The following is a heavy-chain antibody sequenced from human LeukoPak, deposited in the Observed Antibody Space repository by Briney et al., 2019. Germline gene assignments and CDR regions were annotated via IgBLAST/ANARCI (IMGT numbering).Heavy chain of an antibody. D-gene: IGHD3-22*01. V-gene: IGHV4-61*01. CDR2: IYYSGST. J-gene: IGHJ3*02. CDR3: ARDRGFTMMGSDTFDI. CDR1: GYSISSGYY. Sequence: SETLSLTCTVSGYSISSGYYWGWIRQPPGKGLEWIGYIYYSGSTNYNPSLKSRVTISVDTSKNQFSLKLSSVTAADTAVYYCARDRGFTMMGSDTFDIWGQGTMVTVSS.